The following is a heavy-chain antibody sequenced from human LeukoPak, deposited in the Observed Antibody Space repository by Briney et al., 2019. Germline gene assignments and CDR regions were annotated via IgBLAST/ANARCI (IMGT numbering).Heavy chain of an antibody. D-gene: IGHD6-6*01. CDR1: GYTFTDLY. V-gene: IGHV1-2*02. CDR3: ARVGVTYSSSSEFDS. Sequence: ASVKVSCKASGYTFTDLYMHWVRQAPGQGLEWMGWINPNSGGTNYAQKFQGRVTMTRDSSISTAYMELSRLRSDDTAVYYCARVGVTYSSSSEFDSWGQGTLVTVSS. CDR2: INPNSGGT. J-gene: IGHJ4*02.